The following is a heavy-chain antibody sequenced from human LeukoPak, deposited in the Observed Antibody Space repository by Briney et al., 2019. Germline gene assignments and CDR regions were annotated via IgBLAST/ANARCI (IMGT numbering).Heavy chain of an antibody. J-gene: IGHJ5*02. CDR2: MFYSGTT. Sequence: PSETLSLTCTVSGGSISRYYWSWIRQPPGKGLEWIGFMFYSGTTNYTPSLKSRVTISVDTSKNQLSLKLSSVTAADTAVYYCARLGAGNWFDPWGQGTLVTVSA. CDR1: GGSISRYY. V-gene: IGHV4-59*08. D-gene: IGHD6-13*01. CDR3: ARLGAGNWFDP.